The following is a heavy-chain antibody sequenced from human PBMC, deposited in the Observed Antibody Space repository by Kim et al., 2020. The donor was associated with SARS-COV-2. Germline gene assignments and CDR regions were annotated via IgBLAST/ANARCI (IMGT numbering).Heavy chain of an antibody. CDR1: GFTFSNYW. V-gene: IGHV3-7*01. CDR2: IKEDGSEK. Sequence: GGSLRLSCAASGFTFSNYWMNWICQAPGKGLEWVANIKEDGSEKYYVDSVKGRFTVSRDNARNSLYLQMNILRAEDTAVYYCVKESYISGSLWGQGTLVTVSS. J-gene: IGHJ4*02. D-gene: IGHD6-19*01. CDR3: VKESYISGSL.